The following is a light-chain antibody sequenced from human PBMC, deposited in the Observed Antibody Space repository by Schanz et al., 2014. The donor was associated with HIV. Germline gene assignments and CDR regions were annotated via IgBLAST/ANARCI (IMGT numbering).Light chain of an antibody. CDR3: ATWDDSLNGLYV. CDR1: TSNIGRNS. J-gene: IGLJ1*01. Sequence: QSVLTQPPSVSGTPGQRVTISCSGGTSNIGRNSVNWYQQLPGTAPKLLIYSNNQRPSGVPDRFSGSKSGTSASLAISGLQSEDEADYYCATWDDSLNGLYVFATGTKLTVL. CDR2: SNN. V-gene: IGLV1-44*01.